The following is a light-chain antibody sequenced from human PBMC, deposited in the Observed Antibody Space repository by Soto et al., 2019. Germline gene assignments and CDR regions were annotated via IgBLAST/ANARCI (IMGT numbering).Light chain of an antibody. CDR2: SNN. CDR3: AAWDDSLNGYV. J-gene: IGLJ1*01. V-gene: IGLV1-44*01. CDR1: SSNIGSNT. Sequence: QSALTQPPSASGTPGQRVVISCSGSSSNIGSNTVNWYQQLPGTAPKLLIHSNNQRPSGVPDRFSGSKSDTSASLAISGLQSEDEAHYYCAAWDDSLNGYVFGTGTKVTVL.